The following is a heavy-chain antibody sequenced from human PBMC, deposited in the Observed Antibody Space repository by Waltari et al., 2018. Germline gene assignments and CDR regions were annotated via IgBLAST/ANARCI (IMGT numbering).Heavy chain of an antibody. V-gene: IGHV1-8*01. CDR3: AGTASIAARPRKYYYGMDV. CDR2: KNPNRGKT. CDR1: GYTFTSYD. D-gene: IGHD6-6*01. J-gene: IGHJ6*02. Sequence: QVQLVQSGAEVKKPGASVKVSCKASGYTFTSYDINWVRQATGQGLEWMGWKNPNRGKTGYAQNVQGRVTRTRNNYISTAYMGLSSLRSEDTAVYYCAGTASIAARPRKYYYGMDVWGQGTTVTVSS.